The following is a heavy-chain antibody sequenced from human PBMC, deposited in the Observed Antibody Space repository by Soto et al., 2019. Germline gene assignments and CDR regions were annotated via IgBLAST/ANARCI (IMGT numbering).Heavy chain of an antibody. D-gene: IGHD3-22*01. Sequence: SETLSLTCAVYGGSFSGYYWSWIRQPPGKGLEWIGEINHSGSTNYNPSLKSRVTISVDTSKNQFSLKLSSVTAADTAVYYCARGITTDYWGQGTLVTVSS. V-gene: IGHV4-34*01. J-gene: IGHJ4*02. CDR3: ARGITTDY. CDR1: GGSFSGYY. CDR2: INHSGST.